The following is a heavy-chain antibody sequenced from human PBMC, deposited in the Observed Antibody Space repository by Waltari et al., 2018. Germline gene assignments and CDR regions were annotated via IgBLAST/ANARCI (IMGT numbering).Heavy chain of an antibody. D-gene: IGHD1-26*01. CDR1: GYTLTELS. CDR2: FDPEDGET. V-gene: IGHV1-24*01. CDR3: ATTLREWELEIGFDY. Sequence: QVQLVQSGAEVKKPGASVKVSCTVSGYTLTELSLHWVRPAPGKGLEWMGGFDPEDGETIYAQKFQGRVTMTEDTSTDTAYMELSSLRSEDTAVYYCATTLREWELEIGFDYWGQGTLVTVSS. J-gene: IGHJ4*02.